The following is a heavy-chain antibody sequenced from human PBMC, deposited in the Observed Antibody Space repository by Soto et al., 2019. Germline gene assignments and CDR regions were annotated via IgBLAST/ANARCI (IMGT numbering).Heavy chain of an antibody. CDR3: AKDSLLSIAARPRYFDY. CDR1: GFTFSSYA. J-gene: IGHJ4*02. D-gene: IGHD6-6*01. Sequence: EVQLLESGGGLVQPGGSLRLSCAASGFTFSSYAMSWVRQAPGKGLEWVSAISGSGGSTYYADSVKGRFTISRDNSKNTLYLQMNSLRAEDTAVYYCAKDSLLSIAARPRYFDYWGQGTLVTVSS. CDR2: ISGSGGST. V-gene: IGHV3-23*01.